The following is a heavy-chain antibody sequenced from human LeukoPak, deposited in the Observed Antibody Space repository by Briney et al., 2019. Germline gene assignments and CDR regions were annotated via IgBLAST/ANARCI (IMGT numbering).Heavy chain of an antibody. Sequence: PGGSLRLSCAASGFTFSSYAMHWVRQAPGKGLEWVAVISYDGSNKYYADSVKGRFTISRDNSKNTLYLQMNSLRAEDTAVYYCARPGYCSSTSCMGGHYYYYGMDVWGQGTTVTVSS. V-gene: IGHV3-30-3*01. CDR2: ISYDGSNK. J-gene: IGHJ6*02. CDR1: GFTFSSYA. D-gene: IGHD2-2*01. CDR3: ARPGYCSSTSCMGGHYYYYGMDV.